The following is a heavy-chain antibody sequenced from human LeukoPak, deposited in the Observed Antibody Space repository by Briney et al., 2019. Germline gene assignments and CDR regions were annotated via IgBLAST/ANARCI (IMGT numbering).Heavy chain of an antibody. CDR3: ARTGYTVTTYWGMNYYYMDV. Sequence: ASVKVSCKASGYTFTRYDINWVRQATGQGLEWMGWMNPNSGNTGYAQKFQGRVTMTRNTSISTAYMELSSLRSEDTAVYYCARTGYTVTTYWGMNYYYMDVWGKGTTVTVSS. J-gene: IGHJ6*03. CDR2: MNPNSGNT. D-gene: IGHD4-17*01. CDR1: GYTFTRYD. V-gene: IGHV1-8*01.